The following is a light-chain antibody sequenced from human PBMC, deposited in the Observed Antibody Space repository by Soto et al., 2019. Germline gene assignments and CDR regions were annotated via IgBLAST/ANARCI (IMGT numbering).Light chain of an antibody. CDR1: QSISSY. CDR3: QQRYSTPLT. CDR2: AAS. V-gene: IGKV1-39*01. J-gene: IGKJ4*02. Sequence: DIQMTQSPSSLSASVGDRVTITCRASQSISSYLNWYQQKPGKAPKLLIYAASRLQSGVPSRFSGSGSGTDFTLTISSLQPEDCATDYCQQRYSTPLTFGGGTKVEIK.